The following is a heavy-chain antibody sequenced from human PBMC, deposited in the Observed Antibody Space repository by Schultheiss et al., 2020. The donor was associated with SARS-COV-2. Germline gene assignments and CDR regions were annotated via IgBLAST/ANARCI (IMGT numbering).Heavy chain of an antibody. J-gene: IGHJ3*02. CDR3: ARFLHDYGNYEGAFDI. CDR2: MYYSGST. D-gene: IGHD4-11*01. CDR1: GVSVSSGSYY. V-gene: IGHV4-61*01. Sequence: SETLSLTCSVSGVSVSSGSYYWTWIRQPPGKGLEWIGCMYYSGSTNYNPSLKSRVTISVDTSKNQFSLKLSSVTAADTAVYYCARFLHDYGNYEGAFDIWGQGTMVTVSS.